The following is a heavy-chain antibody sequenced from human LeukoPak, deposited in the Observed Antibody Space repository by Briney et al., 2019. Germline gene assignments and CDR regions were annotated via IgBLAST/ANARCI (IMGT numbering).Heavy chain of an antibody. CDR3: AREGYNYGPSYFDY. Sequence: SETLSLTCAVYGGSFSGNYWNWIRQPPDKGLEWIGEINHSGSTNYNPSLKSRVTISVDTSKNQFSLKLSSVTAADTAVYYCAREGYNYGPSYFDYWGQGTLVTVSS. J-gene: IGHJ4*02. CDR1: GGSFSGNY. CDR2: INHSGST. V-gene: IGHV4-34*01. D-gene: IGHD5-18*01.